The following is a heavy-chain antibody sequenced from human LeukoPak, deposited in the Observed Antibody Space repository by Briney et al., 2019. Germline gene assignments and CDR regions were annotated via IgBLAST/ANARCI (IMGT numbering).Heavy chain of an antibody. D-gene: IGHD6-13*01. Sequence: GASVKVSCKVSGYTLTDLSMHWVRQAPGKGLEWLGGFDPEDGETIYAQKFQGRVTMTEDTSTDTAYMELSSLRSEDTAVYYCATDLAAAGNFYFDYWGQGTLVTVSS. J-gene: IGHJ4*02. V-gene: IGHV1-24*01. CDR3: ATDLAAAGNFYFDY. CDR1: GYTLTDLS. CDR2: FDPEDGET.